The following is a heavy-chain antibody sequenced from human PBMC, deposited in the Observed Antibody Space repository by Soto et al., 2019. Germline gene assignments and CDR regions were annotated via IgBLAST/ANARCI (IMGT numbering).Heavy chain of an antibody. Sequence: QVQLVQSGAEVKQPGASVKVSCKASGYTFTSYGISWVRQAPGQGLEWMGWISAYNGNTNYAQKLQGRVTMTTDTSTSKAYMDMRSTRSYDTAVYYCARTTVVTLTYCYYGMDVWGQGTTVTVSS. CDR1: GYTFTSYG. D-gene: IGHD4-17*01. CDR2: ISAYNGNT. J-gene: IGHJ6*02. V-gene: IGHV1-18*01. CDR3: ARTTVVTLTYCYYGMDV.